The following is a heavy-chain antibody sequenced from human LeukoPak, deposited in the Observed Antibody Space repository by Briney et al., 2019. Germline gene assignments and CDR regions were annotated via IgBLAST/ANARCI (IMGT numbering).Heavy chain of an antibody. CDR2: IYSGGST. Sequence: GGSLRLSCAASGFTVSSNYMSWVRQAPRKGLEWVSVIYSGGSTYYADSVKGRFTISRDNSKNTPYLQMNSLRAEDTAVYYCARGLGGKGGYFGYWGQGTLVTVSS. CDR1: GFTVSSNY. CDR3: ARGLGGKGGYFGY. V-gene: IGHV3-66*01. D-gene: IGHD3-16*01. J-gene: IGHJ4*02.